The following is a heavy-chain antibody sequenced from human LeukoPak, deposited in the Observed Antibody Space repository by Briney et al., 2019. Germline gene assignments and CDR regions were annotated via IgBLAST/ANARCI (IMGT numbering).Heavy chain of an antibody. J-gene: IGHJ5*02. CDR1: EGTFNNYA. CDR2: FIPIFGKA. V-gene: IGHV1-69*13. CDR3: ARVAGGRYCSSTSCYMRGWFDP. D-gene: IGHD2-2*02. Sequence: SVKVSCKTPEGTFNNYAITWVRQAPGQGLEWMGVFIPIFGKANYAQKFQGRVTITADESTSTAYMELSSLRSEDTAVYYCARVAGGRYCSSTSCYMRGWFDPWGQGTLVTVSS.